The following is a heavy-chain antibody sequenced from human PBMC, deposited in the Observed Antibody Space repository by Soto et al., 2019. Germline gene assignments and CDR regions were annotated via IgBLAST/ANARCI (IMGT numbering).Heavy chain of an antibody. Sequence: QVQLVESGGGVVQPGRSLRLSCAASGFTFSSHSIQWVRQAPGKGLEWVAVISYDGSIKYYADSVKGLFTISRDNSKNTASLQMNSLRAEDTAVFYCAREWSTSGDLDYWGQGNLVIVSS. CDR2: ISYDGSIK. D-gene: IGHD3-10*01. V-gene: IGHV3-30-3*01. J-gene: IGHJ4*02. CDR1: GFTFSSHS. CDR3: AREWSTSGDLDY.